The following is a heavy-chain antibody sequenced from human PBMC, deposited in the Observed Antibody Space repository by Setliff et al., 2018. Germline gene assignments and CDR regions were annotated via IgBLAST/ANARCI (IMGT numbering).Heavy chain of an antibody. CDR3: ARASSGWYSAYYYYMDV. Sequence: PSETLSLTCAASGGTFSYYCWTWIRQPPGKGLEWVGEINHTGTTKYNPSLQSRVTISIDTSKDQFSLTVTSVTAADTAMYYCARASSGWYSAYYYYMDVWGKGTTVTVSS. CDR1: GGTFSYYC. J-gene: IGHJ6*03. V-gene: IGHV4-34*01. CDR2: INHTGTT. D-gene: IGHD6-19*01.